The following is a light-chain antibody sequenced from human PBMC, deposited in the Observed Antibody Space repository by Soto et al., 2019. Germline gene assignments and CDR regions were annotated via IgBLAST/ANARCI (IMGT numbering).Light chain of an antibody. CDR3: HQRRNWPPGT. CDR1: QSVSSY. CDR2: DAS. J-gene: IGKJ3*01. V-gene: IGKV3-11*01. Sequence: EIVLTQSQATLSLYPGERATLSCRASQSVSSYLAWYQQKPGQAPRLLIYDASNRATGIPARFSGSGSGTDNTLTITRQAPEDFAVYYCHQRRNWPPGTFGPATTGPI.